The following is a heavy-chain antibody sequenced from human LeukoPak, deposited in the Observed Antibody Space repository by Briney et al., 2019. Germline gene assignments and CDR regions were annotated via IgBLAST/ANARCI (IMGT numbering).Heavy chain of an antibody. V-gene: IGHV4-34*01. D-gene: IGHD2-2*01. J-gene: IGHJ3*02. CDR1: GGSFSGYY. Sequence: SETLSLTCAVYGGSFSGYYSSWIRQPPGKGLEWIGEINHSGSTNYNPSLKSRVTISVDTSKNQLSLKLSSVTAADTAVYYCARGYCSSTSCSRNDAFDIWGQGTMVTVSS. CDR3: ARGYCSSTSCSRNDAFDI. CDR2: INHSGST.